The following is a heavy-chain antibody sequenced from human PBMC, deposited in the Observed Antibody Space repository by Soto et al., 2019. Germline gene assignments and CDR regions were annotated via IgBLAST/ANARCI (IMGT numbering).Heavy chain of an antibody. V-gene: IGHV3-30*04. CDR2: ISYDGSNK. Sequence: QVQLVESGGGVVQPGRSLRLSCAASGFSFSNYAMHWVRQAPGKGLEWVALISYDGSNKYYADSVKGRFTISRDNSKNTLFLQMNSLRAEDAAVYYCARDVGSSGSSSAFDIWGQGTMVTVSS. CDR1: GFSFSNYA. D-gene: IGHD1-26*01. J-gene: IGHJ3*02. CDR3: ARDVGSSGSSSAFDI.